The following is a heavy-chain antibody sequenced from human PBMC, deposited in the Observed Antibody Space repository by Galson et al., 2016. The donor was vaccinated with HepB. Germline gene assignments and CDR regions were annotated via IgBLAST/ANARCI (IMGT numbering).Heavy chain of an antibody. CDR2: IFYTGTT. J-gene: IGHJ4*02. D-gene: IGHD5-24*01. V-gene: IGHV4-39*01. CDR1: GGSISTNNHY. Sequence: TLSLTCTVSGGSISTNNHYWVWVRQPPGKGLEWVGTIFYTGTTYYSPSLKRRVNVSVDTSRNQFSLKLTSVTAADTAVYFCARLMAIGAFDYWGQGILVTVSS. CDR3: ARLMAIGAFDY.